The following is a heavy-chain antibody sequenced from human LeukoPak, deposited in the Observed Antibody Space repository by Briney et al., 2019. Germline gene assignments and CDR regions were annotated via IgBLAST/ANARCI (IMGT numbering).Heavy chain of an antibody. J-gene: IGHJ3*02. D-gene: IGHD3-10*01. Sequence: SGTLSLTCAVSGGSISSSNWWSWVRQPPGKGLESIGETYHSGSTNYNPSLKSRVTISVDKSKNQFSLKLSSVTAADTAVYYCARVLITMVRGVNPHDAFDIWGQGTMVTVSS. CDR1: GGSISSSNW. CDR2: TYHSGST. CDR3: ARVLITMVRGVNPHDAFDI. V-gene: IGHV4-4*02.